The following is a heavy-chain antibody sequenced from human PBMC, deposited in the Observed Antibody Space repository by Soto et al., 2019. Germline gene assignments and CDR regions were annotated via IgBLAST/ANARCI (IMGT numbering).Heavy chain of an antibody. Sequence: LSLTCTVSGGSVSSGSYYWSWIRQPPGKGLEWIGYIYYSGSTNYNPSLKSRVTISVDTSKNQFSLKLSSVTAADTAVYYCARERTLQSVGGIFAVPDYWGQGTLVTVSS. CDR3: ARERTLQSVGGIFAVPDY. CDR1: GGSVSSGSYY. CDR2: IYYSGST. V-gene: IGHV4-61*01. D-gene: IGHD2-15*01. J-gene: IGHJ4*02.